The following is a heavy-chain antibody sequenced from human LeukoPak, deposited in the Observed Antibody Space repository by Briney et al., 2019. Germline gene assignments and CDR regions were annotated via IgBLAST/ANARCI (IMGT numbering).Heavy chain of an antibody. D-gene: IGHD3-10*01. Sequence: GGSLRLSCAASGCIFTNYAMNWVRQAPGKGLEWVSAISGSGGRNYYADSVKGRFTISRDNSKNTLYLQMNSMRGEDTAVYYCTKSLTMWFGDSSGSDYWGQGTLVTVSS. J-gene: IGHJ4*02. CDR2: ISGSGGRN. CDR3: TKSLTMWFGDSSGSDY. CDR1: GCIFTNYA. V-gene: IGHV3-23*01.